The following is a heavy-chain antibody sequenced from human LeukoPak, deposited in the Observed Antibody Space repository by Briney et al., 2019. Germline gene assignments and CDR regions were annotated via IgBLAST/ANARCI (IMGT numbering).Heavy chain of an antibody. CDR1: GESFSGNY. CDR3: ARRASVAATLDY. V-gene: IGHV4-34*01. Sequence: SETLSLTCAVYGESFSGNYWSWIRQPPGKGLEWIGEVNHSGTTNYNPSLKSRVTISVDTSKNQFSLKLRSVTAADTAVYYCARRASVAATLDYWGQGTLVSVSS. J-gene: IGHJ4*02. CDR2: VNHSGTT. D-gene: IGHD2-15*01.